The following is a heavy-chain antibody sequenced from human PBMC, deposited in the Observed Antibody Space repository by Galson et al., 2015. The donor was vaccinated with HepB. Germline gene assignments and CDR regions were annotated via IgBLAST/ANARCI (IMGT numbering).Heavy chain of an antibody. J-gene: IGHJ4*02. CDR2: IVVGSGNT. CDR3: AATRVGATGGGFDY. V-gene: IGHV1-58*02. Sequence: QSGAEVKKPGESLKISCKASGFTFTSSAMQWVRQARGQRLEWIGWIVVGSGNTNYAQKFQERVTITRDMSTSTAYMELSSLRSEDTAVYYCAATRVGATGGGFDYWGQGTLVTVSS. D-gene: IGHD1-26*01. CDR1: GFTFTSSA.